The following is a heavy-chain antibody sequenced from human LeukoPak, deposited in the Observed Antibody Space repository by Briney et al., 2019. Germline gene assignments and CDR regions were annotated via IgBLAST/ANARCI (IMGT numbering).Heavy chain of an antibody. CDR1: GGSITSSSYY. Sequence: SETLSLTCTVSGGSITSSSYYWGWIRRPPGKGLEWIGSFYYSGSTYYNPSLKSRVTISVDTSKNQFSLRLTSVTAADTAVYYCVRNPPRSGWYADWFDPWGQGTLVTVTS. J-gene: IGHJ5*02. CDR3: VRNPPRSGWYADWFDP. D-gene: IGHD6-19*01. V-gene: IGHV4-39*01. CDR2: FYYSGST.